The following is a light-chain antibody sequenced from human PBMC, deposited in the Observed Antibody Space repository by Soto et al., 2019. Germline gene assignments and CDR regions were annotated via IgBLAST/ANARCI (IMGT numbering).Light chain of an antibody. V-gene: IGKV3-20*01. Sequence: EIVLTQSPGTLALSPGERATLSCRASQSVSSSSYLAWYQQKPGQAPRLLIYGASSRATGLPDRFSGSTSATNFTLTISRLDPEDFAVYYCRQYGSSPSYTFGQGTKLEIK. CDR1: QSVSSSSY. J-gene: IGKJ2*01. CDR2: GAS. CDR3: RQYGSSPSYT.